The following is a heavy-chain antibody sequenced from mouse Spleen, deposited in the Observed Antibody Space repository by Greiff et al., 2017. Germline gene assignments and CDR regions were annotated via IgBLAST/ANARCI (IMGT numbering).Heavy chain of an antibody. J-gene: IGHJ3*01. V-gene: IGHV1-80*01. CDR1: GYAFSSYW. D-gene: IGHD1-1*01. Sequence: VQGVESGAELVKPGASVKISCKASGYAFSSYWMNWVKQRPGKGLEWIGQIYPGDGDTNYNGKFKGKATLTADKSSSTAYMQLSSLTSEDSAVYFCSYGSPFAYWGQGTLVTVSA. CDR3: SYGSPFAY. CDR2: IYPGDGDT.